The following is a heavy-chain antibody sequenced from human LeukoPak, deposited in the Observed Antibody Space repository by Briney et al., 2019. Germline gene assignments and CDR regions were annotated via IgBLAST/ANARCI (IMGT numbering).Heavy chain of an antibody. Sequence: SETLSLTCAVYGGSFSAYYWSWIRQPPGKGLEWIGEINHSGSTNYNPSLKSRVTISVDTSKNQFSLKLSSVTAADTAIYYCARAVIVVAAATQRNWFDPWGQGTLVTVSS. J-gene: IGHJ5*02. V-gene: IGHV4-34*01. CDR2: INHSGST. CDR3: ARAVIVVAAATQRNWFDP. D-gene: IGHD2-15*01. CDR1: GGSFSAYY.